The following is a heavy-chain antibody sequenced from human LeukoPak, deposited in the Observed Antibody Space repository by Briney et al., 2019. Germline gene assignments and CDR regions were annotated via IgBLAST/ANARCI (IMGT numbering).Heavy chain of an antibody. CDR3: ARQSAPDY. CDR1: GGSISSSSYY. Sequence: SETLSLTCTVSGGSISSSSYYWGWIRQPPGKGLEWIGSIYYSGSTYYNPSLKSRVTISVDTSKNQFSLKLSSVTAADTAVYYCARQSAPDYWGQGTLVTASS. V-gene: IGHV4-39*01. J-gene: IGHJ4*02. CDR2: IYYSGST.